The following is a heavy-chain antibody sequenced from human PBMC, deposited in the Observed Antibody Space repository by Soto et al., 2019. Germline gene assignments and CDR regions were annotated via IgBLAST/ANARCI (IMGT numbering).Heavy chain of an antibody. V-gene: IGHV3-20*04. CDR3: ARCSSTSCYIMASFDY. D-gene: IGHD2-2*02. CDR2: INWNGRST. CDR1: GFTFDDYA. Sequence: EVQLVESGGGVVRPGGSLRLSCAASGFTFDDYAMSWVRQAPGKGLEWVAGINWNGRSTTYADSLKGRFTISRDNAKNSLHLQINSLRAEDTASYFCARCSSTSCYIMASFDYWGQGTLVTVSS. J-gene: IGHJ4*02.